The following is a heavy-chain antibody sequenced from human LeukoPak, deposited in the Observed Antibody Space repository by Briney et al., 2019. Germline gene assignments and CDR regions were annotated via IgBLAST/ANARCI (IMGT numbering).Heavy chain of an antibody. CDR2: IYHSGST. CDR1: GGSISSYY. CDR3: ARLSRRFNYYDSSGIDY. V-gene: IGHV4-59*01. J-gene: IGHJ4*02. Sequence: SETLSLTCTVSGGSISSYYWSWIRQPPGKGLEWIGYIYHSGSTNYNPSLKSRVTISVDTSKNQFSLKLSSVTAADTAVYYCARLSRRFNYYDSSGIDYWGQGTLVTVSS. D-gene: IGHD3-22*01.